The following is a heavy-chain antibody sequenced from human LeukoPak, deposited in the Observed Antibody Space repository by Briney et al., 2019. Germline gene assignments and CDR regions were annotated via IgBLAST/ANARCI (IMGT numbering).Heavy chain of an antibody. V-gene: IGHV3-74*01. D-gene: IGHD1-7*01. CDR3: ARDSGTQGPYYYGLDV. Sequence: GGSLRLSCAASGSTLSSSWMHWVRQVPGRGLVWVSRISSGGGSRDYADSVKGRFTISRDNAKTTLYLQMNSLRPEDTAVYYCARDSGTQGPYYYGLDVWGQGTTVTVSS. CDR1: GSTLSSSW. CDR2: ISSGGGSR. J-gene: IGHJ6*02.